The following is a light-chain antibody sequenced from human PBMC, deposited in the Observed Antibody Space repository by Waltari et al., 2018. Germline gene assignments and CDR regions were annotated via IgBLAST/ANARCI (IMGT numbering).Light chain of an antibody. V-gene: IGKV3-15*01. CDR1: QSVSNT. CDR2: GAS. Sequence: EIVMTQSPATLSVSPGARVTLPCRASQSVSNTLAWYQQKPGQAPRPLIYGASTRASGIPARFSGSGSGTEFTLTISSLQSEDFAVYSCQHYGNWPMSTFGQGTKVEI. CDR3: QHYGNWPMST. J-gene: IGKJ2*01.